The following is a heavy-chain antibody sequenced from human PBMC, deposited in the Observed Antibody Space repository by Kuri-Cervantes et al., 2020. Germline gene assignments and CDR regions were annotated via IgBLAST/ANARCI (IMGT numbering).Heavy chain of an antibody. V-gene: IGHV4-39*07. CDR1: GGSISGSSYY. CDR2: IYYSGST. D-gene: IGHD3-22*01. J-gene: IGHJ5*02. CDR3: ARWHYYDPPRCFDP. Sequence: GSLRLSCTVSGGSISGSSYYWGWIRQPPGKGLEWIGSIYYSGSTYYNPSLKSRVTISVDASKNQFSLKLSSVTAADTAVYYCARWHYYDPPRCFDPWGQRTLVTVSS.